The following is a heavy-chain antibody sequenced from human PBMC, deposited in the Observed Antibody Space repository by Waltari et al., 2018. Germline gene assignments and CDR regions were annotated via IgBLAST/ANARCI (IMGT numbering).Heavy chain of an antibody. CDR1: GYSISSGYY. D-gene: IGHD6-19*01. V-gene: IGHV4-38-2*01. CDR3: ARRLAVAGKVGWFDP. Sequence: QVQLQESGPGLVKPSETLSLTCVVSGYSISSGYYWGWIRQPPGKGLEWIGSIYHSGSTYYNPSLKSRVTISVDTSKNQFSLKLSSVTAADTAVYYCARRLAVAGKVGWFDPWGQGTLVTVSS. J-gene: IGHJ5*02. CDR2: IYHSGST.